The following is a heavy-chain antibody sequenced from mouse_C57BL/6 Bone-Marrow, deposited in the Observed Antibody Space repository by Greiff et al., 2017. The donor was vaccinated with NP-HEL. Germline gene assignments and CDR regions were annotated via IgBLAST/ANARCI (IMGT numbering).Heavy chain of an antibody. CDR2: IHPNSGST. J-gene: IGHJ2*01. CDR3: ASDGYYYFDF. CDR1: GYTFTSYW. V-gene: IGHV1-64*01. Sequence: QVQLKQPGAELVKPGASVKLSCKASGYTFTSYWMHWVKQRPGQGLEWIGMIHPNSGSTKYNEKFKSKATLTVDKSSRTAYMQLSGLTSEDSAVYYCASDGYYYFDFGGRGTTLTVSS. D-gene: IGHD2-3*01.